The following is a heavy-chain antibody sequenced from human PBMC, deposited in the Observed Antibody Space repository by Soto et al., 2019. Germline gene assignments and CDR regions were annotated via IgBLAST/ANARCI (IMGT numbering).Heavy chain of an antibody. J-gene: IGHJ4*02. D-gene: IGHD3-22*01. CDR2: IIPMFGTA. V-gene: IGHV1-69*01. CDR3: ARVGPAHYYDSSGYYSPLDY. Sequence: QVQLVQSGAEVKKPGSSVKVSCKASGDTFSSYAINWVRQAPGQGLEWMGGIIPMFGTANYAQKFKGRGTITAGERTRTGYMELGRLRSEDTAVYYCARVGPAHYYDSSGYYSPLDYWGQGTLVTVSS. CDR1: GDTFSSYA.